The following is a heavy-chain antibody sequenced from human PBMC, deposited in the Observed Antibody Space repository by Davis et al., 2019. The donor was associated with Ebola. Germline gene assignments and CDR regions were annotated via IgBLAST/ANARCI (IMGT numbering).Heavy chain of an antibody. CDR1: GYSFTSYW. Sequence: PGGSLRLSCKGSGYSFTSYWIGWVRQMPGKGLEWMGIIYPGDSDTRYSPSFQGQVTISADKSISTAYLQWSSLKASDTAMYYCARSILSYGSGSYLFDYWGQGTLVTVSS. V-gene: IGHV5-51*01. CDR2: IYPGDSDT. J-gene: IGHJ4*02. D-gene: IGHD3-10*01. CDR3: ARSILSYGSGSYLFDY.